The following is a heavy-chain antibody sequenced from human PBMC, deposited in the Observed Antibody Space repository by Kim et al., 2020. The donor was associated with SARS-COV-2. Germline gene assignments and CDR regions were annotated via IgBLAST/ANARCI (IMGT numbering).Heavy chain of an antibody. Sequence: VKGRFTISRDNSKNTLYLQMNSLRAEDTAVYYCAKDGRQQLVKGGYYFDYWGQGTLVTVSS. D-gene: IGHD6-13*01. CDR3: AKDGRQQLVKGGYYFDY. V-gene: IGHV3-23*01. J-gene: IGHJ4*02.